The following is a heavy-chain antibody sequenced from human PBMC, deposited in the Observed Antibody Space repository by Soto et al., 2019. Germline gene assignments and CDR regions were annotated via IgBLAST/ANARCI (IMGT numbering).Heavy chain of an antibody. CDR3: ARDKGDGSGSYYGS. Sequence: QVQLVQSGAEVKKPGASVKVSCKASGYTFTSYGISWVRQAPGQGLEWMGWISAYNGNTNYAQKLQGRATMTTDTXXRTAYMELRSLRSDDTAVEYCARDKGDGSGSYYGSWGQGTLVTVYS. V-gene: IGHV1-18*01. CDR2: ISAYNGNT. J-gene: IGHJ5*02. D-gene: IGHD3-10*01. CDR1: GYTFTSYG.